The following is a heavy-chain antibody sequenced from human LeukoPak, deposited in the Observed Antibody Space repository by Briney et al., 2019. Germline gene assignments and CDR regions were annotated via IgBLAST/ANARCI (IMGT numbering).Heavy chain of an antibody. CDR3: ARSIPRYYYGSGRRNWFDP. CDR1: GGSISSYY. V-gene: IGHV4-4*07. J-gene: IGHJ5*02. CDR2: IYTSGST. Sequence: SETLSLTCTVSGGSISSYYWSWIRQPAGKGLEWIGRIYTSGSTNYNPSLKSRVTMSVDTSKNQFSLKLSSVTAADTAVYYCARSIPRYYYGSGRRNWFDPWGQGTLVTVSS. D-gene: IGHD3-10*01.